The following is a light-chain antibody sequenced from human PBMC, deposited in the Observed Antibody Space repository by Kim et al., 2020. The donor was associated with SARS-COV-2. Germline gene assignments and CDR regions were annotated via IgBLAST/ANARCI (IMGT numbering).Light chain of an antibody. J-gene: IGKJ2*01. CDR3: QQSYSTPYT. Sequence: DIQMAQSPSSVSASVRDRVTITCRASQGIINWLGWYQQKPGKAPTLLIYGASSLQSGVPSRFSGSGSGTDFTLTISSLQPEDFAAYYCQQSYSTPYTFGQGTKLEI. CDR1: QGIINW. V-gene: IGKV1-12*01. CDR2: GAS.